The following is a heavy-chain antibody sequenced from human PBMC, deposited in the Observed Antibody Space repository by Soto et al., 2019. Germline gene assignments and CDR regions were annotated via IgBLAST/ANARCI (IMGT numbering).Heavy chain of an antibody. J-gene: IGHJ5*02. Sequence: QITLKESGPTLVKPTQTLTLTCTFSGFSFSTSGVGVGWIRQPPGKALEWLALIYWNDDRRYSPSLKSRLTITQDTSKNQVFLTMTNMDPVDTATYYCVSGSFPNWFDPWGQGTLVTVSS. CDR2: IYWNDDR. D-gene: IGHD3-10*01. V-gene: IGHV2-5*01. CDR1: GFSFSTSGVG. CDR3: VSGSFPNWFDP.